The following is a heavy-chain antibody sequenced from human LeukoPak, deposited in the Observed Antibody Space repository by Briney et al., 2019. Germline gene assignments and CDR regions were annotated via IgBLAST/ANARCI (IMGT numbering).Heavy chain of an antibody. CDR3: AKDMSSTNQAIDY. Sequence: GGSLRLSCAASGFTFSSYGMHWVRQAPGKGLEWVAFIRYDGSNKYYADSVKGRFTISRDNSKNTLYLQMNSLRAEDTAVYYCAKDMSSTNQAIDYWGQGTLVTVSS. D-gene: IGHD2-2*01. CDR1: GFTFSSYG. CDR2: IRYDGSNK. V-gene: IGHV3-30*02. J-gene: IGHJ4*02.